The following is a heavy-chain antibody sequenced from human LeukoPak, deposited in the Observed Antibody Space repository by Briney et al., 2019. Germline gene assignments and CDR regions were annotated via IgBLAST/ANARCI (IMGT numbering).Heavy chain of an antibody. CDR1: GFTFSSYA. CDR2: ISGSGGST. Sequence: GGSLRLSCAASGFTFSSYAMSWVRQAPGKGLEWVSAISGSGGSTYYADSVKGRFTISRDNAKNSLYLQMNSLRAEDTAVYYCARHALLRYFDWLLSSGPPPPLFDYWGQGTLVTVSS. D-gene: IGHD3-9*01. CDR3: ARHALLRYFDWLLSSGPPPPLFDY. J-gene: IGHJ4*02. V-gene: IGHV3-23*01.